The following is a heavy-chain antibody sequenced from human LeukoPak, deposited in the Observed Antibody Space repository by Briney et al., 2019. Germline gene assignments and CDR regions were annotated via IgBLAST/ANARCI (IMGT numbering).Heavy chain of an antibody. D-gene: IGHD2-2*01. CDR3: AKDSCSSTSCYGGNWFDP. V-gene: IGHV3-48*03. J-gene: IGHJ5*02. Sequence: GGSLRLSRAASGFTFSSYEMNWVRQAPGKGLEWVSYISSSGSTIYYADSVKGRFTISRDNAKNSLYLQMNSLRAEDMALYYCAKDSCSSTSCYGGNWFDPWGQGTLVTVSS. CDR2: ISSSGSTI. CDR1: GFTFSSYE.